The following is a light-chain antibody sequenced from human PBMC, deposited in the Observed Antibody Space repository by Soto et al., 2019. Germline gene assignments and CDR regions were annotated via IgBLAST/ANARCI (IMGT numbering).Light chain of an antibody. CDR2: LGS. CDR1: QSLLHNNGYNY. J-gene: IGKJ3*01. CDR3: MQALKTQFT. V-gene: IGKV2-28*01. Sequence: DIMMTQSPLSLPVTPGEPASISCRSSQSLLHNNGYNYLDWYLQKPGQSPQLLIYLGSNRASGVPDRFSGSGSGTDFTLKISRVEAEDVGVYYCMQALKTQFTFGPGTKVEIK.